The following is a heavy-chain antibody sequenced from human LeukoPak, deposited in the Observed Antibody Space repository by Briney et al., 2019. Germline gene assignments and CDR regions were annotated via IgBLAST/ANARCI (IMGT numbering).Heavy chain of an antibody. D-gene: IGHD2-21*01. CDR2: IRYDGRDK. CDR3: AKDCGLGGDRDY. CDR1: GFTFNGYG. J-gene: IGHJ4*02. V-gene: IGHV3-30*02. Sequence: GGSLRLSCATSGFTFNGYGMHWVRQAPGKELEWLTFIRYDGRDKYYADSVKGRFTISRDNSKNTVYLQMNSLRVEDTAVYYCAKDCGLGGDRDYWGQGTLVTVSS.